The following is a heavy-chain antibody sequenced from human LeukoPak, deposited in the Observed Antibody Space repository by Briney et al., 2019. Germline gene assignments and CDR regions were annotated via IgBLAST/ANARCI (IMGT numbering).Heavy chain of an antibody. V-gene: IGHV1-18*01. CDR2: ISAYNGNT. CDR3: ARWVYDSSGYYCVPTWDY. D-gene: IGHD3-22*01. Sequence: ASVKVSCKASGYTFTSYGISWVRQAPGQGLEWMGWISAYNGNTNYAQKLQGRVTMTTDTSTSTAYMELRSLRSDDTAVYYCARWVYDSSGYYCVPTWDYWGQGTLVTVSS. CDR1: GYTFTSYG. J-gene: IGHJ4*02.